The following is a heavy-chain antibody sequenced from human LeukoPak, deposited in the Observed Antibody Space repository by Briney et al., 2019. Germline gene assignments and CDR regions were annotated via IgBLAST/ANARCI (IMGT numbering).Heavy chain of an antibody. Sequence: GGSLRLSCATSGFTFSDHYMDWVRQAPGKGLDWVARTRSKARGYTTEYAAAVKGRFTVSRDESMNSLYLQMNSLKTEDTAVYYCARGPTVTFSYHYGMDVWGQGTTVTVSS. V-gene: IGHV3-72*01. CDR1: GFTFSDHY. CDR2: TRSKARGYTT. J-gene: IGHJ6*02. CDR3: ARGPTVTFSYHYGMDV. D-gene: IGHD4-17*01.